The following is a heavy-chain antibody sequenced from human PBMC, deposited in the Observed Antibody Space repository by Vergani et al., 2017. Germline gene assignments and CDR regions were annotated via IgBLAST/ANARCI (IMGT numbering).Heavy chain of an antibody. Sequence: QVQLQQWGGGLLKPSETLSLTCVVNGGSFTSYHWTWIRQSPGEGLEWVGDIDHTGRPDYNPSLKSRLTMSVDKSRNQFSLTLNSVTAPDTAIYFCASVNTETNGHLYYCDDMDVWGQGTAVTVS. V-gene: IGHV4-34*01. CDR3: ASVNTETNGHLYYCDDMDV. D-gene: IGHD4-11*01. CDR1: GGSFTSYH. CDR2: IDHTGRP. J-gene: IGHJ6*02.